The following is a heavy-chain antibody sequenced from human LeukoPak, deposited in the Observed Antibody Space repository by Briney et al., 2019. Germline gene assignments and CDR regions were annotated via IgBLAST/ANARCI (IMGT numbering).Heavy chain of an antibody. J-gene: IGHJ3*02. CDR3: AREKGATVTTTLFAFDI. D-gene: IGHD4-17*01. Sequence: GASVKVSCKASGGTFSSYAISWVRQAPGQGLEWMGGILPIFGTANYAQKFQGRVTITADESTSTAYMELSSLRSEDTAVYYCAREKGATVTTTLFAFDIWGQGTMVTVSS. CDR2: ILPIFGTA. CDR1: GGTFSSYA. V-gene: IGHV1-69*13.